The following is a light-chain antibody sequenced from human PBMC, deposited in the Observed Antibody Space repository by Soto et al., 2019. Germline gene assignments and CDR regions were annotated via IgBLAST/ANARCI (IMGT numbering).Light chain of an antibody. Sequence: EIVMTQSPATLSVSPGEGATLSCKASQNVYNNLAWYQQRPGQPPRLLIYDASTRATGISARFSGSGYGTEFTLTISSLQSEDFAVYFCQQCRNGPLTLGGGTKVDIK. CDR1: QNVYNN. CDR3: QQCRNGPLT. V-gene: IGKV3-15*01. J-gene: IGKJ4*01. CDR2: DAS.